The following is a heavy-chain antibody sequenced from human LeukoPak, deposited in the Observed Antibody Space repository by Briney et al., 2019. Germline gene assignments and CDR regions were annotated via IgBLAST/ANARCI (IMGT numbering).Heavy chain of an antibody. D-gene: IGHD1-26*01. Sequence: SETLSLTCTVSGGSISNYYWSWVRQPPGEGLEWIGYIYYSGSTNYSPSLKSRVTISVDTSKNQFSLKLSSVTAADTAVYYCARTPREVWFDPWGQGTLVTVSS. V-gene: IGHV4-59*01. CDR1: GGSISNYY. CDR2: IYYSGST. J-gene: IGHJ5*02. CDR3: ARTPREVWFDP.